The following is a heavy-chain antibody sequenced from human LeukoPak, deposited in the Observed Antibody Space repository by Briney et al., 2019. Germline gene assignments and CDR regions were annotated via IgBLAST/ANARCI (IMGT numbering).Heavy chain of an antibody. J-gene: IGHJ6*02. CDR3: ARDGSGSYYKPHYYYGMDV. D-gene: IGHD3-10*01. CDR1: GGSISSYY. V-gene: IGHV4-59*01. CDR2: IYYSGST. Sequence: SETLSLTCTVSGGSISSYYWSWIRQPPGKGLEWIGYIYYSGSTNYNPSLKSRVTISVDTSKDQFSLKLSSVTAADTAVYYCARDGSGSYYKPHYYYGMDVWGQGTTVTVSS.